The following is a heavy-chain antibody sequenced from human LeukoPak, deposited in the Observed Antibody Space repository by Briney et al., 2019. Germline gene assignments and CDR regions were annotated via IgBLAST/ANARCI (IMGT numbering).Heavy chain of an antibody. J-gene: IGHJ4*02. D-gene: IGHD3-10*01. CDR3: ARASYYYGSGSYRRVTFETPTIDY. Sequence: ASVKVSCKASGYTFTSYAMNWVRQAPGQGLEWMGWINTNTGNPTYAQGFTGRFVFSLDTSVSTAYLQISSLKAEDTAVYYCARASYYYGSGSYRRVTFETPTIDYWGQGTLVTVSS. CDR2: INTNTGNP. V-gene: IGHV7-4-1*02. CDR1: GYTFTSYA.